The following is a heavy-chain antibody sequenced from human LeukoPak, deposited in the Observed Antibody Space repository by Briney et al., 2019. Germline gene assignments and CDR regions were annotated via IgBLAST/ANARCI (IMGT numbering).Heavy chain of an antibody. Sequence: PGGSLRLSCAASGFTFSSYSMNWVRQAPGKGLEWVSSISSSSSYIYYADSVKGRFTISRDNAKNSLYLQMNSLRAEDTAVYYCARDGGEMATNFLDYWGQGTLVTVSS. D-gene: IGHD5-24*01. CDR3: ARDGGEMATNFLDY. J-gene: IGHJ4*02. V-gene: IGHV3-21*01. CDR1: GFTFSSYS. CDR2: ISSSSSYI.